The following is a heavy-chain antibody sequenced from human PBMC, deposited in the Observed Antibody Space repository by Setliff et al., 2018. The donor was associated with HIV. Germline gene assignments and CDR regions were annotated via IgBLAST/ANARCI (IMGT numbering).Heavy chain of an antibody. V-gene: IGHV4-4*07. J-gene: IGHJ4*02. CDR1: GDSISSYY. D-gene: IGHD3-10*01. CDR3: ARDAFHSGSYYNDY. Sequence: ETLSLTCTVSGDSISSYYWSWIRQSAGKGLEWIGRIYITGSTDYNPSLQSRVTMSVDTSKNQFSLKLTSVTAADTAVYFCARDAFHSGSYYNDYWGQGIRVTVSS. CDR2: IYITGST.